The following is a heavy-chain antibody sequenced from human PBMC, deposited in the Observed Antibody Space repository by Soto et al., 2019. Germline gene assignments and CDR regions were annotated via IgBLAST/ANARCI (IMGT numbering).Heavy chain of an antibody. CDR3: AREEYRQLDH. V-gene: IGHV1-18*04. Sequence: QVQLVQSGAEVKKPGASVKVSCKASGYTFTNYGISWVRQAPGQGLEWMGWISTNSGHTDYAQNLRGRVTITTDTSTTTAYMELRSLRSDDTAVYYCAREEYRQLDHWGQGTLVTVSS. CDR1: GYTFTNYG. J-gene: IGHJ5*02. CDR2: ISTNSGHT. D-gene: IGHD3-16*02.